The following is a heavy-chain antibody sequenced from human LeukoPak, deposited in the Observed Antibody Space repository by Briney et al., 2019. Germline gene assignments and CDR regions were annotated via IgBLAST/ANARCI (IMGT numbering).Heavy chain of an antibody. CDR2: IQYTGTV. Sequence: SETLSLTCTVSDGSISDHPYYWGWFRQPPGKGPEWIGTIQYTGTVYYNPSLESRVTISVDTSRNQFPLKLSSVTAADTAVYYCARLVDGPGDYDIRDEYYYYYGMDVWGQGTTVTVSS. D-gene: IGHD3-9*01. J-gene: IGHJ6*02. V-gene: IGHV4-39*06. CDR3: ARLVDGPGDYDIRDEYYYYYGMDV. CDR1: DGSISDHPYY.